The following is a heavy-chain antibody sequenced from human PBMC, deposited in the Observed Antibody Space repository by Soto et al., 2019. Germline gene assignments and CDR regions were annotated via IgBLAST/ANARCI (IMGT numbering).Heavy chain of an antibody. V-gene: IGHV3-23*01. CDR3: AKGGYYEDRVYYTHPFDY. CDR1: GFTFSSFS. D-gene: IGHD3-22*01. Sequence: GGSLRLSCEASGFTFSSFSMSWVRQAPGKGLEWVSDISGSGGTTYYANSVKGRFTISRDNSRNTLYLQMNNLRAEDTALYYCAKGGYYEDRVYYTHPFDYWGQGTLVTVSS. CDR2: ISGSGGTT. J-gene: IGHJ4*02.